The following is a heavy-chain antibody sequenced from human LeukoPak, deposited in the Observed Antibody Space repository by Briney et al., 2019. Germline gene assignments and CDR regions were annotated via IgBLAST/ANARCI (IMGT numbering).Heavy chain of an antibody. CDR3: ASEYCGGDCYDAFDI. Sequence: ASVKVSCKASGYTFTSYGISWVRQAPGQGLEWMGWISAYNGNTNYAQKLQGRVTMTTDTSTSTAYMELRSLRSDDTAVYYCASEYCGGDCYDAFDIWGQGTMVTVSS. D-gene: IGHD2-21*02. V-gene: IGHV1-18*01. J-gene: IGHJ3*02. CDR1: GYTFTSYG. CDR2: ISAYNGNT.